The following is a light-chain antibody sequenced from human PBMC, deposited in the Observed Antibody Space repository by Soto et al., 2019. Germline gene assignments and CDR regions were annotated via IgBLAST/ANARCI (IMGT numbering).Light chain of an antibody. CDR1: QSVSSSY. Sequence: EIVLTQSPGTLSLSPGERATLSCRASQSVSSSYLAWYQQKPGQAPRLLIYGASNRATGVPDRFSGSGSGTDFTLTISRLEPEDFAVYYCQQYGSSPPTLGQGTKVDIK. V-gene: IGKV3-20*01. CDR3: QQYGSSPPT. J-gene: IGKJ1*01. CDR2: GAS.